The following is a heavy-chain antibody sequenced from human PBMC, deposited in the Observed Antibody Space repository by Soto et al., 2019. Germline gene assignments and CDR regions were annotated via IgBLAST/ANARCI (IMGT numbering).Heavy chain of an antibody. CDR3: ARGYYDSSGYPFNFDY. V-gene: IGHV1-2*04. D-gene: IGHD3-22*01. CDR1: GYTFTGYY. CDR2: INPNSGGT. J-gene: IGHJ4*02. Sequence: EASVKVSCKASGYTFTGYYMHWVRQAPGQGLEWMGWINPNSGGTNYAQKFQGWVTMTRDTSISTAYMELSRLRSDDTAVYYCARGYYDSSGYPFNFDYWGQGTLVTVSS.